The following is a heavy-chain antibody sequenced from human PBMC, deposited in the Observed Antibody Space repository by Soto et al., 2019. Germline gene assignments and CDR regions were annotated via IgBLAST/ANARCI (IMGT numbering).Heavy chain of an antibody. Sequence: SETLSLTCTVSGGSISSSSYYWGWIRQPPGKGVEWIGSIYYSGSTYYNPALKIRVTISLDTSKNQFSLKLGSVTAADTAVYYCARRAGYNFDYWGQGTLVTVSS. CDR1: GGSISSSSYY. CDR3: ARRAGYNFDY. D-gene: IGHD6-25*01. V-gene: IGHV4-39*01. CDR2: IYYSGST. J-gene: IGHJ4*02.